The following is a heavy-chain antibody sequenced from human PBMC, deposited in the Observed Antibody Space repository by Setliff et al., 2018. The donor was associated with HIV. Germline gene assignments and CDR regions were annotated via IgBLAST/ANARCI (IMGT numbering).Heavy chain of an antibody. V-gene: IGHV3-23*05. Sequence: GGSLRLSCTGSEFTFSKYAMNWVRQAPGKGLEWVSGISHNGTDTHYADSLKGRFAVSRDNSNNSLLLQMHNLRADDTAVYYCAKRRVSNIGPGDYWGQGTLVTVSS. CDR2: ISHNGTDT. CDR3: AKRRVSNIGPGDY. J-gene: IGHJ4*02. CDR1: EFTFSKYA. D-gene: IGHD3-16*02.